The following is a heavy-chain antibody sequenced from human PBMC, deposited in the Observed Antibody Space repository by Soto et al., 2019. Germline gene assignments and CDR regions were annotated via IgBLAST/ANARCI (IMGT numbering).Heavy chain of an antibody. CDR1: GGSFSGYY. D-gene: IGHD3-3*01. J-gene: IGHJ6*02. V-gene: IGHV4-34*01. CDR2: INHSGST. CDR3: ARARPYYDFWSGYYSSYYYYGMDV. Sequence: QVQLQQWGAGLLKPSETLSLTCAVYGGSFSGYYWSWIRQPPGKGLEWIGEINHSGSTNYNPSLKSRVTISVDTSKNQFSLKLSSVPAADTAVYYCARARPYYDFWSGYYSSYYYYGMDVWGQGTTVTVSS.